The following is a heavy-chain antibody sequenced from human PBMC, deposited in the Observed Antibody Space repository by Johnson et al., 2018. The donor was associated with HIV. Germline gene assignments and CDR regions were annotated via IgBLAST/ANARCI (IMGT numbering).Heavy chain of an antibody. D-gene: IGHD1-26*01. Sequence: QEKLVESGGGVVQPGRSLRLSCAASGFTFSSYVMHWVRQAPGKGLEGVAVISFDGNNDYNADSVKGRFTISRDNSKNTLYLQMNSLRAEDTAVYYCARDSPRIVGVPDAFDIWGQGTLVTVSS. CDR2: ISFDGNND. V-gene: IGHV3-30*04. CDR3: ARDSPRIVGVPDAFDI. CDR1: GFTFSSYV. J-gene: IGHJ3*02.